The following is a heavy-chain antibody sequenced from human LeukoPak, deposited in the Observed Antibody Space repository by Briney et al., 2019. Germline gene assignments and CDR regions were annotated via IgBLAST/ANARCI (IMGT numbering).Heavy chain of an antibody. Sequence: PGGSLRLYCEASGFTFSRYSMNWVRQAPGKGLEWISFISGATNNTYYVDSVKGRFTVSRDNAKNSLYLQMNSLRVEDTAVYYCASYYEFWNDGLDYWGRGTLVTVSS. V-gene: IGHV3-21*01. CDR1: GFTFSRYS. CDR2: ISGATNNT. CDR3: ASYYEFWNDGLDY. D-gene: IGHD3/OR15-3a*01. J-gene: IGHJ4*02.